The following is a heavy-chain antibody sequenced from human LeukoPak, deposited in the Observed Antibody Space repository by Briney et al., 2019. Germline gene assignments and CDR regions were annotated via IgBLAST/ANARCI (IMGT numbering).Heavy chain of an antibody. J-gene: IGHJ5*02. CDR1: GYTFTSYG. V-gene: IGHV1-18*01. CDR3: ARDPGLHCSSTSCLNWFDP. Sequence: EASVKVSCKASGYTFTSYGISWVRQAPGQGLEWMGWISAYNSNTNYAQKLQGRVTMTTDTSTSTAYMELRSLRSDDTAVYYCARDPGLHCSSTSCLNWFDPWGQGTLVTVSS. D-gene: IGHD2-2*01. CDR2: ISAYNSNT.